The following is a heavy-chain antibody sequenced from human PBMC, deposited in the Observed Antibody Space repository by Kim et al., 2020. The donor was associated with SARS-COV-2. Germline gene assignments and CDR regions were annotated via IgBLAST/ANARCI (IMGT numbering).Heavy chain of an antibody. CDR3: ARSENYYGSGSYYNDYYYGMDV. CDR1: GGTFSSYA. D-gene: IGHD3-10*01. Sequence: SVKVSCKASGGTFSSYAISWVRQAPGQGLEWMGGIIPIFGTANYAQKLQGRVTNTADESTSTAYMELSSLRSEDTAVYYCARSENYYGSGSYYNDYYYGMDVWGQGTTVTVSS. J-gene: IGHJ6*02. CDR2: IIPIFGTA. V-gene: IGHV1-69*13.